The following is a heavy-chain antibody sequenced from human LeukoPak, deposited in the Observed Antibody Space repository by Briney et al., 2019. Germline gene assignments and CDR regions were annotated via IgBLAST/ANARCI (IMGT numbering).Heavy chain of an antibody. V-gene: IGHV4-30-2*06. Sequence: SETLSLTCTVSGYAITSGGFSWNWIRQSPGKGLEWIGCIYDRGPAYYNPSLKSRFTISVDRPKNQFFLNVTSLTAADTAVYFCARSRQASGLFNSWGQGTLVAVSS. D-gene: IGHD3-10*01. J-gene: IGHJ5*01. CDR2: IYDRGPA. CDR1: GYAITSGGFS. CDR3: ARSRQASGLFNS.